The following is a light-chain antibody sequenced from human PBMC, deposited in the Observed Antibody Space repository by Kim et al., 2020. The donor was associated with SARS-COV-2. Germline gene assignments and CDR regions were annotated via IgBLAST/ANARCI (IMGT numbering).Light chain of an antibody. CDR1: QSVSSSY. CDR2: SAS. Sequence: EIVLTQSPGTLSLSSGESATLSCRASQSVSSSYLAWYQQKPGQAPRVLMYSASSRATGIPDRFSGSGSGTEFTLTISRLEPEDVAVYYCQQYVSSPWTFGQGTKLEI. V-gene: IGKV3-20*01. J-gene: IGKJ2*02. CDR3: QQYVSSPWT.